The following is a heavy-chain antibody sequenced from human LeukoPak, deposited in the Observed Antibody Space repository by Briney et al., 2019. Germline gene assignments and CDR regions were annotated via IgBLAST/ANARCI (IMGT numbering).Heavy chain of an antibody. V-gene: IGHV4-59*12. CDR2: IYYSGST. D-gene: IGHD3-10*01. Sequence: SETLSLTCSVSGGSMSSYYWSWIRQPPGKGLEWIGHIYYSGSTNYNPSLKSRVTISVDTSKTQFSLGLNSVTAADTAVYYCARGSAPIWSGELEWFDPWGQGNLVTVSS. J-gene: IGHJ5*02. CDR1: GGSMSSYY. CDR3: ARGSAPIWSGELEWFDP.